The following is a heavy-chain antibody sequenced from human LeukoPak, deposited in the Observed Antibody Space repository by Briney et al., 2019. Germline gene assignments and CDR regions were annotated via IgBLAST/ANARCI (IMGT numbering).Heavy chain of an antibody. CDR3: AKDPRRYSRTGGYFEY. CDR2: INTYNGNT. J-gene: IGHJ4*02. CDR1: RYTFTGYY. D-gene: IGHD6-13*01. V-gene: IGHV1-18*04. Sequence: ASVKVSCKASRYTFTGYYMHWVRQAPGQGLEWMGWINTYNGNTKYAQKVQGRVTMTTDTSTSTAYMEVRSLRSEDTAVYYCAKDPRRYSRTGGYFEYWGQGTLVTVSS.